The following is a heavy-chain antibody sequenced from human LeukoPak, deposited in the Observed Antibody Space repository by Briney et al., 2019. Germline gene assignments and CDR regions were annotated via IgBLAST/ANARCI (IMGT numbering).Heavy chain of an antibody. CDR1: GGSISSYY. CDR3: ARDNSVVTTRLDAFDI. V-gene: IGHV4-59*12. CDR2: IYYSGST. Sequence: SETLSLTCTVSGGSISSYYWSWIRQPPGKGLEWIGYIYYSGSTNYNPSLKSRVTISVDTSKNQFSLKLSSVTAADTAVYYCARDNSVVTTRLDAFDIWGQGTMVTVSS. D-gene: IGHD4-23*01. J-gene: IGHJ3*02.